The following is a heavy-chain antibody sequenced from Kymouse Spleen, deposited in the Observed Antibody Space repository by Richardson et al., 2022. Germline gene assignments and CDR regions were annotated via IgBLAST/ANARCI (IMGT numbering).Heavy chain of an antibody. CDR3: AKGGSSSDYYYYYGMDV. V-gene: IGHV3-23*04. CDR2: ISGSGGST. Sequence: EVQLVESGGGLVQPGGSLRLSCAASGFTFSSYAMSWVRQAPGKGLEWVSAISGSGGSTYYADSVKGRFTISRDNSKNTLYLQMNSLRAEDTAVYYCAKGGSSSDYYYYYGMDVWGQGTTVTVSS. D-gene: IGHD6-6*01. CDR1: GFTFSSYA. J-gene: IGHJ6*02.